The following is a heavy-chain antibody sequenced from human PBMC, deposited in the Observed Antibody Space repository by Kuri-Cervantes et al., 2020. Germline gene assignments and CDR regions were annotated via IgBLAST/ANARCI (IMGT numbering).Heavy chain of an antibody. D-gene: IGHD2/OR15-2a*01. CDR2: ISSDGSNK. Sequence: GGSLRLSCVASGFTFSSYAMHWVRQAPGKGLEWLAVISSDGSNKYYEDSVKGRFTISRDNSKNTLYLQLSNVGGEDTAVYFCAKQEVISGSPFVDYWGQGTLVTDSS. J-gene: IGHJ4*02. CDR3: AKQEVISGSPFVDY. CDR1: GFTFSSYA. V-gene: IGHV3-30*18.